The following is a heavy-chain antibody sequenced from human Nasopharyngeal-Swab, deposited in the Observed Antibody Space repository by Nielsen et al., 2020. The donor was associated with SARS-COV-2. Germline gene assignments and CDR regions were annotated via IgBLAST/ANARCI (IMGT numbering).Heavy chain of an antibody. J-gene: IGHJ5*02. V-gene: IGHV5-51*01. CDR3: ARNMGYFHTSIWLDP. CDR2: IYPDHSGT. D-gene: IGHD2/OR15-2a*01. Sequence: KVSWKTSGYDFAGYWIAWVRQKPGQGLEWMGIIYPDHSGTKYSPSFRGQVTFSVDKSISTAYLQWSNLEASDTAMYYCARNMGYFHTSIWLDPWGQGTLVTVSS. CDR1: GYDFAGYW.